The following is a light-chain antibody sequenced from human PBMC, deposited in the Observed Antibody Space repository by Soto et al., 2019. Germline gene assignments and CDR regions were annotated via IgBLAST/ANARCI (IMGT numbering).Light chain of an antibody. Sequence: AIRMTQSPSSLSASTGGRVTITFRASQGISSYLAWYQQKPGKAPKLLIYDASNLETGVPSRFSGSGSGTYFSFTISSLQPEDFATYYCQQYSNLITFGQGTRLGI. CDR2: DAS. V-gene: IGKV1-8*01. J-gene: IGKJ5*01. CDR3: QQYSNLIT. CDR1: QGISSY.